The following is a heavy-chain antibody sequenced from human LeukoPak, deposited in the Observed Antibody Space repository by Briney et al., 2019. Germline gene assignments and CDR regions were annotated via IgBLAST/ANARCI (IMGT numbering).Heavy chain of an antibody. J-gene: IGHJ4*02. Sequence: PGGSLRLSCAASGFTVSSNYMSWVRQAPGKGLEWVSVIYSGGSTYYADSVKGRFTISRDDSKNTLYLQMNSLRAEDTAVYYCAKDLGYYTEGFDYWGQGTLVTVSS. CDR1: GFTVSSNY. V-gene: IGHV3-53*01. CDR3: AKDLGYYTEGFDY. CDR2: IYSGGST. D-gene: IGHD3-22*01.